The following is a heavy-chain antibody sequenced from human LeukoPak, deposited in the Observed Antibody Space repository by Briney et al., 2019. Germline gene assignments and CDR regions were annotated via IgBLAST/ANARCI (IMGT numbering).Heavy chain of an antibody. Sequence: SETLSLTCTVSGGSISSYSWSWIRKPPGEGLEWIGNIYYSGTTNYNPSLKSRVTISVDTSKSQFSLNLSPVTAADTALYYCARNWESHAFDMWGQGTMVTVSS. CDR1: GGSISSYS. D-gene: IGHD7-27*01. V-gene: IGHV4-59*08. CDR3: ARNWESHAFDM. CDR2: IYYSGTT. J-gene: IGHJ3*02.